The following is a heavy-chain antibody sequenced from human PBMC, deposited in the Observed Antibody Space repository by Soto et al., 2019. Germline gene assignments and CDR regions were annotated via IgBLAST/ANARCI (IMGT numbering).Heavy chain of an antibody. V-gene: IGHV3-13*01. D-gene: IGHD2-15*01. Sequence: GGSLRLSCAASGFTFSSYDMHWVRQATGKGLEWVSAIGTAGDTYYPGSVKGRFTISRENAKNSLYLQMNSLRAGDTAVYYCARGYCSGGSCYSSSGGSDYWGQGTLVTVSS. CDR2: IGTAGDT. CDR3: ARGYCSGGSCYSSSGGSDY. CDR1: GFTFSSYD. J-gene: IGHJ4*02.